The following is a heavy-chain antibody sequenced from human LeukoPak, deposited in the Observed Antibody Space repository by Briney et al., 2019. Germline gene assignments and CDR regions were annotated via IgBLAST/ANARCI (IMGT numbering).Heavy chain of an antibody. CDR1: GFTFSSYS. D-gene: IGHD1-14*01. CDR3: ARGTLNIPGEHGAFDY. Sequence: GGSLRLSCAASGFTFSSYSMNWVRQAPGKGLEWVSSSSTSSSYIHYADSVKGRFTISRDNAKNSLYLQMNSLRAEDTAVYYCARGTLNIPGEHGAFDYWGQGTLVTVSS. V-gene: IGHV3-21*01. J-gene: IGHJ4*02. CDR2: SSTSSSYI.